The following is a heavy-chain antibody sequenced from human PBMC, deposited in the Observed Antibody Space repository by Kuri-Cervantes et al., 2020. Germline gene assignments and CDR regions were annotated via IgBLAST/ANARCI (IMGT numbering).Heavy chain of an antibody. CDR3: ARAGSSGGSSFYYFDY. CDR2: IYYSGST. Sequence: SETLSLTCAVYGGSFSGYYWSWIRQHPGKGPEWIGYIYYSGSTYYNPSLKSLVTISVDTSKNRFSLKLSSVTAADTAVYYCARAGSSGGSSFYYFDYWGQGTLVTVSS. CDR1: GGSFSGYY. J-gene: IGHJ4*02. V-gene: IGHV4-31*01. D-gene: IGHD2-15*01.